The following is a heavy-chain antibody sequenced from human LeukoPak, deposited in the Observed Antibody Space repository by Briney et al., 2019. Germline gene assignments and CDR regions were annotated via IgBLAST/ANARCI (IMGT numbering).Heavy chain of an antibody. CDR3: ANSGYDLIPPHFDY. J-gene: IGHJ4*02. D-gene: IGHD5-12*01. V-gene: IGHV3-23*01. Sequence: GGSLRLSCSASGFTLSSYAMSWVRQAPGKWLEWVSAISGSGHSTYYADSVKGRFTISRDNSKNTVYLQMNSLRAEDTAVYYCANSGYDLIPPHFDYWGQGILVTVSS. CDR2: ISGSGHST. CDR1: GFTLSSYA.